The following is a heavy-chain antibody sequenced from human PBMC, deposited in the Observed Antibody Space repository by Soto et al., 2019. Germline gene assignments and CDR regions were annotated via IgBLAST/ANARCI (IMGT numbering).Heavy chain of an antibody. D-gene: IGHD3-22*01. J-gene: IGHJ6*02. CDR1: GGSVSSGSYY. CDR2: IYYSGST. CDR3: ARGQVYYYDSSGYPLYYGMDV. V-gene: IGHV4-31*03. Sequence: SETLSLTCTVSGGSVSSGSYYWSWIRQHPGKGLEWIGYIYYSGSTYYNPSLKSRVTISVDTSKNQFSLKLSSVTAADTAVYYCARGQVYYYDSSGYPLYYGMDVWGQGTTVTVSS.